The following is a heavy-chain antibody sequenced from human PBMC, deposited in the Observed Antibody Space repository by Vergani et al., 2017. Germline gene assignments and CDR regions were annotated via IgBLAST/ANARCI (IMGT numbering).Heavy chain of an antibody. Sequence: EVQLVESGGGLVKPGGSLRLSCVASGFTFSIYTMNWVRQAPGKGLEWVSSISSRSSYIFYADSVKGRFTISRDNAWNSLYLQMNSLRAEDTALYYCARDLEPTGSYGMDVWGQGTTVTVSS. V-gene: IGHV3-21*01. CDR2: ISSRSSYI. J-gene: IGHJ6*02. CDR1: GFTFSIYT. CDR3: ARDLEPTGSYGMDV. D-gene: IGHD4-11*01.